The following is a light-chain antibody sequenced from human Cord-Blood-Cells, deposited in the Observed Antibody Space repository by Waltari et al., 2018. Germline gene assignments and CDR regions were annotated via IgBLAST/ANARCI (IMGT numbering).Light chain of an antibody. V-gene: IGKV3-15*01. Sequence: EIVMTQSPATLSVSPGERATLSCRASQSVSSNLACYQQKPGQAPRLLIYGASTRATGIPARFSGSGSGTEFTLTISSLQSEDCAVYYCQQYNNWPYTFGQGTKLEIK. CDR1: QSVSSN. CDR3: QQYNNWPYT. CDR2: GAS. J-gene: IGKJ2*01.